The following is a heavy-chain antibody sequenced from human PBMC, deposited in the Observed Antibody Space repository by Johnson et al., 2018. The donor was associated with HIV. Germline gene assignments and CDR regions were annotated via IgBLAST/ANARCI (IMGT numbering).Heavy chain of an antibody. Sequence: SCAVSGFTFDNYAMHWVRQAPGKGLEWVSLISWDGGSSHYADSVQGRFTISRDNTKNSLYLQMNSLRAEDTALYYCARDVKYYDTSGYHSDAFDIWGQGTLFIVSS. J-gene: IGHJ3*02. CDR1: GFTFDNYA. V-gene: IGHV3-43D*03. D-gene: IGHD3-22*01. CDR3: ARDVKYYDTSGYHSDAFDI. CDR2: ISWDGGSS.